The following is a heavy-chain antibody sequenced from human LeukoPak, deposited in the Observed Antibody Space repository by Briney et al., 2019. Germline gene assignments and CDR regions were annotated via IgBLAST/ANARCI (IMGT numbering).Heavy chain of an antibody. CDR1: GFTFSSYW. CDR2: INSDGSST. V-gene: IGHV3-74*01. D-gene: IGHD2-15*01. CDR3: ARTRGDCSGGSCYFDAFDI. J-gene: IGHJ3*02. Sequence: GGSLRLSCAASGFTFSSYWMHWVRQAPGKGPVWVSRINSDGSSTTYADSVKGRFTISRNNAKNTLYLQMNSLRAEDTAVYYCARTRGDCSGGSCYFDAFDIWGQGTMATVSS.